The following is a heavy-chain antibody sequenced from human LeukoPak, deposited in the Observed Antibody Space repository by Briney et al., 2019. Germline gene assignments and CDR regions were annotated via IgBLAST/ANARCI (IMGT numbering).Heavy chain of an antibody. CDR3: ARDLWGPLTFDY. Sequence: SETLSLTCAVYGGSFSGYYWSWIRQPPGKGLEWIGEINHSGSTNYNPSLKSRVTISVDTSKNQFSLKLSSVTAADTAVYYCARDLWGPLTFDYWGQGTLVTVSS. D-gene: IGHD3-16*01. V-gene: IGHV4-34*01. CDR1: GGSFSGYY. CDR2: INHSGST. J-gene: IGHJ4*02.